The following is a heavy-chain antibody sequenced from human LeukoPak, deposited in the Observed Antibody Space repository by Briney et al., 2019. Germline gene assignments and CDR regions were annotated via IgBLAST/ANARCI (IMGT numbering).Heavy chain of an antibody. J-gene: IGHJ4*02. CDR1: GGSISSSSYY. CDR2: IYYSGST. D-gene: IGHD3-10*01. V-gene: IGHV4-39*07. Sequence: SETLSLTCTVSGGSISSSSYYWGWIRQPPGKGLEWIGSIYYSGSTNYNPSLKSRVTISVDTSKNQFSLKLSSVTAADTAVYYCARASYYGSGSYYTPFDYWGQGTLVTVSS. CDR3: ARASYYGSGSYYTPFDY.